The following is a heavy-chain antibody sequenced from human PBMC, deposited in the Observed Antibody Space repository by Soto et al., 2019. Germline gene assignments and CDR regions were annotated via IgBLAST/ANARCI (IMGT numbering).Heavy chain of an antibody. Sequence: GGSLRLSCAASGFTFSSFAMSWVRQAPGKGLEWVAAISGSGGSTYYADSVKGRFTISRDNSKNTLYLQMNSLRAEDTAVYYCAKDQFSVRRGWFDPWGQGTLVTVSS. D-gene: IGHD6-6*01. CDR3: AKDQFSVRRGWFDP. CDR1: GFTFSSFA. V-gene: IGHV3-23*01. CDR2: ISGSGGST. J-gene: IGHJ5*02.